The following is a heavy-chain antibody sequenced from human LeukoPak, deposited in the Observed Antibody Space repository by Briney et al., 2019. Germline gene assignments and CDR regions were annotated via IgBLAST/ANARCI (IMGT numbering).Heavy chain of an antibody. D-gene: IGHD2-15*01. J-gene: IGHJ4*02. V-gene: IGHV3-23*01. CDR3: AKQLGYCSDGSCYFPY. Sequence: GGSLRLSCAASGFTFSSSAMSWVRQAPGEGPEWVSAISNNGGYTYYADSVQGRFTISRDNSKSTLCLQMNSLRAEDTAVYYCAKQLGYCSDGSCYFPYWGQGTLVTVSS. CDR1: GFTFSSSA. CDR2: ISNNGGYT.